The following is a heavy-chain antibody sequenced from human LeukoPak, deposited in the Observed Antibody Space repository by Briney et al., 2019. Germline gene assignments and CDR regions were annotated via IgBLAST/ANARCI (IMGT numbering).Heavy chain of an antibody. CDR2: INYSGNT. Sequence: SETLSLTWTVSGGLMHYYYRRWIRQPPGKGLEWIGYINYSGNTNYNPSLKSRVTISVDTSKNQFSLRLTSVTAAHTAVFYCVRERRDDDLSLAYCGQGSLVTVSS. V-gene: IGHV4-59*01. D-gene: IGHD2-21*02. CDR1: GGLMHYYY. J-gene: IGHJ4*02. CDR3: VRERRDDDLSLAY.